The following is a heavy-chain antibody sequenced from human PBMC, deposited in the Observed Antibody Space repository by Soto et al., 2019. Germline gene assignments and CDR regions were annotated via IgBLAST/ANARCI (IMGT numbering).Heavy chain of an antibody. Sequence: ESGGGLVKPGGSLRLSCAVSGFTFNDYYMSWIRQAPGKGLEWISYISGGGSTTYHADSVRGRFTISRDNAKNSLFLQMNSLRAEDTAVYYCAREVRTSGWSRRLDPWGQGILVPVPS. V-gene: IGHV3-11*01. CDR1: GFTFNDYY. CDR2: ISGGGSTT. D-gene: IGHD6-19*01. CDR3: AREVRTSGWSRRLDP. J-gene: IGHJ5*02.